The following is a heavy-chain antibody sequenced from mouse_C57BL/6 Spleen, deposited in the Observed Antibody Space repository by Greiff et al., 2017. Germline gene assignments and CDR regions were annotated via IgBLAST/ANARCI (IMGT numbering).Heavy chain of an antibody. CDR2: LWSGGST. CDR3: ARKRTGTWYAMDD. D-gene: IGHD3-3*01. Sequence: QVQLKQSGPGLVQPSQSLSITCTVPGFSLTSYGVHWVRQSPGKGLEWLGVLWSGGSTDYTAAFISRLSLSKDNSKSQVFCKMNSLQADDTAIYYCARKRTGTWYAMDDGGQGTSVTVSS. J-gene: IGHJ4*01. CDR1: GFSLTSYG. V-gene: IGHV2-2*01.